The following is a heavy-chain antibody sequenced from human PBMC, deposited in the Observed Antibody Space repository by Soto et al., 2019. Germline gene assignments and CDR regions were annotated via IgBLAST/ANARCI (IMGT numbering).Heavy chain of an antibody. D-gene: IGHD2-21*01. CDR3: ARDKIAGASAFDI. J-gene: IGHJ3*02. CDR2: ISSSSSYI. CDR1: GFTFSSYS. V-gene: IGHV3-21*01. Sequence: GGSLRLSCAASGFTFSSYSMNWVRQAPGKGLEWVSSISSSSSYIYYADSVKGRFTISRDNAKNSLYLQMNSLRAEDTAVYYCARDKIAGASAFDIWGQGTMVTVSS.